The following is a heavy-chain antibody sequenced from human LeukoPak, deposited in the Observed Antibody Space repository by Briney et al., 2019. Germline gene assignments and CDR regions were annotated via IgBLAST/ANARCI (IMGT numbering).Heavy chain of an antibody. CDR2: ISAYNGNT. Sequence: GASVKVSCKASGYTFTSYGISWVRQAPGQGLEWMGWISAYNGNTNYAQKLQGRVTMTTDTSTSTAYMELRSLRSDDTAVYYCARDGQQWLAYYYYYGMDVWGQGTTVTVSS. V-gene: IGHV1-18*01. CDR1: GYTFTSYG. J-gene: IGHJ6*02. D-gene: IGHD6-19*01. CDR3: ARDGQQWLAYYYYYGMDV.